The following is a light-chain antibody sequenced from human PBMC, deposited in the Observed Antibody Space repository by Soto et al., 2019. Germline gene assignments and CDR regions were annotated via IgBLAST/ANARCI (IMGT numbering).Light chain of an antibody. Sequence: EIALTQSPATLSVSPVERATLSCRASHSVSSNLAWYQQKPGQAPRLLIYGASTRATDIPARFSGSGSGTEFTLTISGLQSEDFAVYSCQQYNDWPRTFGQGTKVDI. J-gene: IGKJ1*01. CDR1: HSVSSN. CDR2: GAS. V-gene: IGKV3-15*01. CDR3: QQYNDWPRT.